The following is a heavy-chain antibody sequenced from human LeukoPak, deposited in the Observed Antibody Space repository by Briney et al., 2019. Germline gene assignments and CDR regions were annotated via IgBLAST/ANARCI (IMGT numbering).Heavy chain of an antibody. D-gene: IGHD3-22*01. CDR1: GFTFSSYA. Sequence: PGGSLRLSCAASGFTFSSYAMSWVRQAPGKGLEWVSIIYSGGSTYYADSVKGRFTISRDNSKNTVYLQMSSLRVEDTAVYYCARAVESSGYYRSYYFDYWGQGTLVTVSS. CDR2: IYSGGST. CDR3: ARAVESSGYYRSYYFDY. J-gene: IGHJ4*02. V-gene: IGHV3-66*01.